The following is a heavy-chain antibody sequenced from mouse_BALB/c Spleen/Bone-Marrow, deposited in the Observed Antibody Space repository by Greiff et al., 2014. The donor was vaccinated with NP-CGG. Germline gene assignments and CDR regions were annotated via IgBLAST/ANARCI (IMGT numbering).Heavy chain of an antibody. CDR3: NYYGSGYYTMDY. J-gene: IGHJ4*01. Sequence: VQLQQSGAELVRSGASVKLSCTASGFNIKDYYMHWMKQRPEQGLEWIGWIDPENGDTEYVPKFQGKATMTADTSSNTAYLQLSSLTSEYTAVYYGNYYGSGYYTMDYWGQGTSVTVPS. CDR1: GFNIKDYY. CDR2: IDPENGDT. V-gene: IGHV14-4*02. D-gene: IGHD1-1*01.